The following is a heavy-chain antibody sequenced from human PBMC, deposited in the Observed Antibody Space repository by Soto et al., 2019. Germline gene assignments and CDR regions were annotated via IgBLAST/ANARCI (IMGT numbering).Heavy chain of an antibody. CDR2: IYYSGST. CDR3: ARGTGVIITRNYYFDY. CDR1: GGSISSYY. D-gene: IGHD3-10*01. V-gene: IGHV4-59*01. Sequence: PSETLSLTCAVSGGSISSYYWSWIRQPPGKGLEWIGYIYYSGSTNYNPSLKSRVTISVDTSKNQFSLKLSSVTAADTAVYYCARGTGVIITRNYYFDYWGQGTLVTVSS. J-gene: IGHJ4*02.